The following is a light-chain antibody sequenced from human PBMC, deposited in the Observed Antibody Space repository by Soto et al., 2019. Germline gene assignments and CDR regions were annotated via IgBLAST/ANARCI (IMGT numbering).Light chain of an antibody. CDR3: GTWDSSLSADV. Sequence: QSVLTQPRSVSAAPGQKVTISCSGSSSNIGNNYVSWYQQLPGTAPKLLIYDNNKRPSGIPDRFSGSKSGTSATLGITGLQTGDEADYYCGTWDSSLSADVFGTGTKLTVL. CDR2: DNN. J-gene: IGLJ1*01. CDR1: SSNIGNNY. V-gene: IGLV1-51*01.